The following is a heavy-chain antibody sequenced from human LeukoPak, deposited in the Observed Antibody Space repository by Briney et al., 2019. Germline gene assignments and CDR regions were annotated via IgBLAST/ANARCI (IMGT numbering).Heavy chain of an antibody. CDR2: ISFDGSNK. V-gene: IGHV3-30*04. D-gene: IGHD6-13*01. CDR3: AKDRGKQQLVPKYFDY. J-gene: IGHJ4*02. CDR1: GFTFSSYA. Sequence: GGSLRLSCAASGFTFSSYAMHWVRQAPGKGLEWVAVISFDGSNKYYADSVKGRFTISRDNSKNTLYLQMNSLRAEDTAVYYCAKDRGKQQLVPKYFDYWGQGTLVTVSS.